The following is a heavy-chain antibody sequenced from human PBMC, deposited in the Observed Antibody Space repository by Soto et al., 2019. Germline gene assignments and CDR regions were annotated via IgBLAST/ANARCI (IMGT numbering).Heavy chain of an antibody. V-gene: IGHV4-34*01. CDR1: GGYFSGYY. Sequence: CETPSLTCAVYGGYFSGYYWIWIRQPPGKGLEWIGEINHSGSTNYNPSLKSRVTISVDTSKSQFSLNVTSVTAADTAVYFCARGRYCLTGRCFPTWFDSWGQGTLVTVSS. D-gene: IGHD2-15*01. J-gene: IGHJ5*01. CDR2: INHSGST. CDR3: ARGRYCLTGRCFPTWFDS.